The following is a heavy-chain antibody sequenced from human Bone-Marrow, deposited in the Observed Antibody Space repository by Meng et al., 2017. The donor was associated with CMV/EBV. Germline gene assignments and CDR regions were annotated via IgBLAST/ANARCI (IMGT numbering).Heavy chain of an antibody. CDR2: IYYSENT. D-gene: IGHD2-2*01. CDR3: ARGGYFCTSTTCYFDY. CDR1: GGSINSYY. V-gene: IGHV4-59*01. Sequence: SETLSLTCTVSGGSINSYYWSWIRQPPGKGLEWIGYIYYSENTNYNPSLKSRVTISVDTSKNQFSLKLSSVTAADTAVYYCARGGYFCTSTTCYFDYCGQGTLVTVSS. J-gene: IGHJ4*02.